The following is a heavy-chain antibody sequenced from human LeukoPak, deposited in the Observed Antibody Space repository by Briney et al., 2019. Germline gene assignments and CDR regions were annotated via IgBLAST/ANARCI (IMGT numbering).Heavy chain of an antibody. V-gene: IGHV4-39*01. Sequence: SETLSLTCTDSGGSISSTSYYWGWIRQPPGKGLEWIGSIYHSGSAYYNPSLKRRVTISVDTSKNQFSLKLSSVTAADTAVYYCARSLLYSPWVWYFDLWGRGTLVTVSS. CDR2: IYHSGSA. CDR3: ARSLLYSPWVWYFDL. D-gene: IGHD2-15*01. CDR1: GGSISSTSYY. J-gene: IGHJ2*01.